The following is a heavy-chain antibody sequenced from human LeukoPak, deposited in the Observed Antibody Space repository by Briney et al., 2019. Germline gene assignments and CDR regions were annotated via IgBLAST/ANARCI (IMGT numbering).Heavy chain of an antibody. CDR3: AKDIAKSNIVVVPAAIFDY. CDR2: ISWNSGSI. Sequence: GRSLRLSCAASGYTFDDYAMHWVRQAPGKGLEWVSGISWNSGSIGYADSVKGRFTISRDDAKNSLYLQMNSLRAEDTALYYCAKDIAKSNIVVVPAAIFDYWGQGTLVTVSS. J-gene: IGHJ4*02. V-gene: IGHV3-9*01. CDR1: GYTFDDYA. D-gene: IGHD2-2*02.